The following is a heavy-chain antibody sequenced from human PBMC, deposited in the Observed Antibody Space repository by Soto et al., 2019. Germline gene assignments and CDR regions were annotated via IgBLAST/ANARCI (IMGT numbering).Heavy chain of an antibody. J-gene: IGHJ4*02. D-gene: IGHD6-19*01. CDR2: FNPNSGDT. V-gene: IGHV1-2*02. Sequence: QVQLVHSEAEVKKPGASVKVSCKASGYTFTAYSMHWVRQAPGQGLEWVGWFNPNSGDTIYAQKFQGRVTLTRDTSIGTAYMELYSLTSDDTAVYYGAREASAVISLDYWGQGTLVTVSS. CDR1: GYTFTAYS. CDR3: AREASAVISLDY.